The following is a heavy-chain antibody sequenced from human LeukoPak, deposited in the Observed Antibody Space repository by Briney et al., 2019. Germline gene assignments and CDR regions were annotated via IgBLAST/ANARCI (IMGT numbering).Heavy chain of an antibody. Sequence: GGSLRLSCAASGFTFSSYWMHRVRQAPGKGLVRVSRINSDGSSTSYADSVKGRFTISRDNAKNTLYLQMNSLRAEDTAVYYCARDRVLAGSYNWFDPWGQGTLVTVSS. D-gene: IGHD3-10*01. CDR3: ARDRVLAGSYNWFDP. CDR1: GFTFSSYW. J-gene: IGHJ5*02. CDR2: INSDGSST. V-gene: IGHV3-74*01.